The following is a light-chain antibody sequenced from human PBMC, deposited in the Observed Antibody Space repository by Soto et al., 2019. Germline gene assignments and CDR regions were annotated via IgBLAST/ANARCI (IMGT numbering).Light chain of an antibody. CDR2: DVT. CDR1: SSDVGGYIY. J-gene: IGLJ1*01. CDR3: SSYTTSSSYV. V-gene: IGLV2-14*01. Sequence: QSVLTQPASVSGSPGQSITISCTGTSSDVGGYIYVSWYQQQPGKAPKLMIYDVTSRPSGVSYRFSGSKSGNTASLTISGLQAEDEADYYCSSYTTSSSYVFGTGTKVTVL.